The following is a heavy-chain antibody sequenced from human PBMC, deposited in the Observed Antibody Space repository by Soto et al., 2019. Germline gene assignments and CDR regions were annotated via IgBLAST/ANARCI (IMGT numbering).Heavy chain of an antibody. V-gene: IGHV4-31*03. CDR3: ARDRRGYGGEYYFDY. CDR2: IYYSGST. CDR1: GGSISSGGYY. D-gene: IGHD4-17*01. J-gene: IGHJ4*02. Sequence: SETLSPTCTVSGGSISSGGYYWSWIRQHPGKGLEWIGYIYYSGSTYYNPSLKSRVTISVDTSKNQFSLKLSSVTAADTAVYYCARDRRGYGGEYYFDYWGQGTLVTVSS.